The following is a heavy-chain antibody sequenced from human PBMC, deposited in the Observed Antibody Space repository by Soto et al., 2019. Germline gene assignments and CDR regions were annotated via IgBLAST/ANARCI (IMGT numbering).Heavy chain of an antibody. CDR2: ISSSSTTK. Sequence: PGASLRLSCSAYGFTFRTYSMNGGCQAPGKGRELVSYISSSSTTKYYADSVKGRFTISRDNAKNSLYLQMNSLRAEDTAVYYCARDGCSGSNCLNWFDPWGQGP. CDR3: ARDGCSGSNCLNWFDP. CDR1: GFTFRTYS. J-gene: IGHJ5*02. D-gene: IGHD2-15*01. V-gene: IGHV3-48*01.